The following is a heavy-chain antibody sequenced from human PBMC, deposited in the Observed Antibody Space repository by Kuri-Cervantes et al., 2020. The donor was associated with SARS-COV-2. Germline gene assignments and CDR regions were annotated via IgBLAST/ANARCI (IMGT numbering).Heavy chain of an antibody. CDR3: ARDRHPRRRYCSSTSCYGDYYYYGMDV. D-gene: IGHD2-2*01. J-gene: IGHJ6*02. CDR2: INPNSGGT. Sequence: ASVKVSCKASGYTFTGYYMHWVRQAPGQGLEWMGWINPNSGGTNYAQKFQGWVTMTRDTSISTAYMELSRLRSDDTAVYYCARDRHPRRRYCSSTSCYGDYYYYGMDVWGLGTTVTVSS. V-gene: IGHV1-2*04. CDR1: GYTFTGYY.